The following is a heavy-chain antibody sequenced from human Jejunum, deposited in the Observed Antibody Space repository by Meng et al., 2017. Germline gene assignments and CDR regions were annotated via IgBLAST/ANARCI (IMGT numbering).Heavy chain of an antibody. CDR1: GYSITSGYY. CDR3: ARVQSGDLVLFDH. J-gene: IGHJ4*02. D-gene: IGHD2-21*02. V-gene: IGHV4-38-2*02. CDR2: IFHNGDT. Sequence: SETLSLTCSVSGYSITSGYYWGWIRRPPGKGLEWIASIFHNGDTYSNPSLQSRVTISVDTSKNQFSLKVRSVTAADTAVYYCARVQSGDLVLFDHWGQGTLVTVSS.